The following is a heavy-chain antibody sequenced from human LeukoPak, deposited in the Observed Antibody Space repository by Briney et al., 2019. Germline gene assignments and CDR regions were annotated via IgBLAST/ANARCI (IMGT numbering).Heavy chain of an antibody. CDR1: GYTFTSYG. V-gene: IGHV1-18*01. CDR3: ARASYCSGGSCYGSY. CDR2: ISPYNGTT. Sequence: ASVKVSCKASGYTFTSYGISWVRQAPGQGLEWMGWISPYNGTTNYAQKLQGRVTMTTDTSTSTAYMDLRSLRSDDTAVYFCARASYCSGGSCYGSYWGQGTLVTVSS. J-gene: IGHJ4*02. D-gene: IGHD2-15*01.